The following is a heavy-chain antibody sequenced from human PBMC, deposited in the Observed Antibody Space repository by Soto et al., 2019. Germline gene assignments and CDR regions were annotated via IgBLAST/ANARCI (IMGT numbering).Heavy chain of an antibody. J-gene: IGHJ6*03. CDR2: IHSGGST. CDR1: GFTVRSNY. Sequence: EVQLVESGGGLVQPGGSLRLSCAASGFTVRSNYMSWVRQAPGKGLEWVSVIHSGGSTYYADSVKGRFTISRHNSKNTLYLQKNSMRAEETAVYYCARDARREDSWLYYCYYMDVWGKGTTVTVSS. D-gene: IGHD6-6*01. CDR3: ARDARREDSWLYYCYYMDV. V-gene: IGHV3-66*01.